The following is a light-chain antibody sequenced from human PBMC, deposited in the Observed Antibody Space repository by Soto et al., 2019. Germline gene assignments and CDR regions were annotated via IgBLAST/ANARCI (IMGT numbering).Light chain of an antibody. V-gene: IGLV2-8*01. J-gene: IGLJ1*01. CDR3: TSYAGSGSYV. Sequence: QSALTQPPSASGSPGQSVAISCTGTSSDVGGYNYVSWYQQHPGKAPKLMIYDVTKRPSGVPDRFSGSKSGNTASLTVSGLQAEDEADYYCTSYAGSGSYVFGSGTKVTVL. CDR1: SSDVGGYNY. CDR2: DVT.